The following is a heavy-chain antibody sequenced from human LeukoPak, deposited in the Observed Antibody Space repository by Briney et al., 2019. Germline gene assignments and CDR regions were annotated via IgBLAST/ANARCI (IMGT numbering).Heavy chain of an antibody. CDR3: ARDGHIAAELFDY. J-gene: IGHJ4*02. V-gene: IGHV1-46*04. CDR2: INPTDGGT. Sequence: ASVKVSCKASGYTFTSYHMHWVRQAPRQGLEWMGIINPTDGGTSYAQKLQDRVTMTRDASTSTVYMELSSLRSEDTAVYYCARDGHIAAELFDYWGQGTLVTVSS. D-gene: IGHD6-25*01. CDR1: GYTFTSYH.